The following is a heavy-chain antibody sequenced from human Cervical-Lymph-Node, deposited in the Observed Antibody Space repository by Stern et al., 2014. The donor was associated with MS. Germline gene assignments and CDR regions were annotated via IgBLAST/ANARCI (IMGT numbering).Heavy chain of an antibody. V-gene: IGHV1-69*06. CDR3: VERDAWFDP. J-gene: IGHJ5*02. D-gene: IGHD1-1*01. Sequence: QVQLVQSGAEVKKPGSSVNVSCTASGGRFTSYAISWVRQSPGQGLEWLGGAIPTIGSTNYAQKFQGRLTITADKSSNIAYMELRSLTTEDTAIYYCVERDAWFDPWGPGTLVTVSS. CDR1: GGRFTSYA. CDR2: AIPTIGST.